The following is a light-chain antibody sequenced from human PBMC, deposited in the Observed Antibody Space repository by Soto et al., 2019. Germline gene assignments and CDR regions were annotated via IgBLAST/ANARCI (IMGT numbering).Light chain of an antibody. J-gene: IGKJ1*01. Sequence: DIQMTQSPSSLSASVGDRVTITCRASENIRRYLNWYQQKPGKGPKLLIYAASTLQSGIPSRFSGSGSGTDFSFTISGLQPEDIATYYCQQSYNSPPTFGLGTKVDIK. CDR1: ENIRRY. CDR3: QQSYNSPPT. V-gene: IGKV1-39*01. CDR2: AAS.